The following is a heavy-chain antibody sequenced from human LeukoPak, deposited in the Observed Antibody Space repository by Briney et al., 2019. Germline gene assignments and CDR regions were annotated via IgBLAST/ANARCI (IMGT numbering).Heavy chain of an antibody. V-gene: IGHV1-69*04. CDR3: ARVISGTWLWF. D-gene: IGHD1-14*01. J-gene: IGHJ4*02. CDR1: GGTFSSYA. Sequence: SVKVSCKASGGTFSSYAITWVRQAPGLGLEWMGRITPTLEVANYAQKFQGRVTITADKSTSTAYMELSSLRPEDTAVYYCARVISGTWLWFWGQGTLVTVSS. CDR2: ITPTLEVA.